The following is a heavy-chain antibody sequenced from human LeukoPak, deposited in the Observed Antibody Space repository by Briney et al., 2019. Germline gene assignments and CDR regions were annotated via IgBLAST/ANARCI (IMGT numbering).Heavy chain of an antibody. J-gene: IGHJ4*02. CDR1: GFTFSSYE. D-gene: IGHD1-26*01. CDR3: ARDHQGGSYSIFDY. Sequence: TGGSLRLSCAASGFTFSSYEMNWVRQAPGKGLEWVSHISSSGSTIYYADSVKGRFTISRDNAENSLYLQMNSLRAEDTAVYYCARDHQGGSYSIFDYWGQGTLVTVSS. CDR2: ISSSGSTI. V-gene: IGHV3-48*03.